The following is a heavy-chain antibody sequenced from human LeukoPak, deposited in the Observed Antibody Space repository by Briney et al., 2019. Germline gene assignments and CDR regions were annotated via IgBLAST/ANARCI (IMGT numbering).Heavy chain of an antibody. D-gene: IGHD3-22*01. V-gene: IGHV3-23*01. CDR3: AKVEYYYDSSPTDY. CDR1: GFTFSSYA. J-gene: IGHJ4*02. CDR2: ISDSGSNT. Sequence: PGGSLRLSCAASGFTFSSYAMSWVRQAPGKGLEWVSAISDSGSNTYYGESVKGRFTISRDNSKNTLYLQMSSLGAGDTAVYYCAKVEYYYDSSPTDYWGQGTLVTVSS.